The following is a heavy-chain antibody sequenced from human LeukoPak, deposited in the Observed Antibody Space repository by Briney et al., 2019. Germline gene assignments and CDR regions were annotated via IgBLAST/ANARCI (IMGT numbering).Heavy chain of an antibody. D-gene: IGHD3-3*01. CDR3: ARQYTIFGVVTHRPYYYGMDV. V-gene: IGHV1-8*01. CDR1: GYTFTSYD. Sequence: ASVKVSCKASGYTFTSYDINWVRQATGQGLEWMGWMNPNSGNTGYAQKFQGRVTMTRNTSISTAYMELSSLRSEDTAVYYCARQYTIFGVVTHRPYYYGMDVWDQGTTVTVSS. J-gene: IGHJ6*02. CDR2: MNPNSGNT.